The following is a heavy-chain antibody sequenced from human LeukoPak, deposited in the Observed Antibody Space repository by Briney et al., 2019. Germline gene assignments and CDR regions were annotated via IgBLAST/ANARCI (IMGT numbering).Heavy chain of an antibody. Sequence: PGGSLRLSCAASGFTVSSNYMSWVRQAPGKGLEWVSVIYSGGSTYYADSVKGRFTISRDNSKSTLYLQMNSLRAEDTAVYYCARGWSTDSSGYAHLDAFDIWGQGTMVTVSS. D-gene: IGHD3-22*01. J-gene: IGHJ3*02. CDR2: IYSGGST. CDR1: GFTVSSNY. V-gene: IGHV3-66*02. CDR3: ARGWSTDSSGYAHLDAFDI.